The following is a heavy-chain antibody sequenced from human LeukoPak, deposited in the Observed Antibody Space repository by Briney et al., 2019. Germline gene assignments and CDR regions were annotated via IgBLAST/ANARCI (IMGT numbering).Heavy chain of an antibody. CDR3: ARGYCSGGTCYSGAFVFDH. J-gene: IGHJ4*02. CDR2: ISTGSSYI. V-gene: IGHV3-21*01. D-gene: IGHD2-15*01. Sequence: PGGSLRLSCAASGFTFITYSLHWVHQAPGQGLDWVSSISTGSSYIYYADSMKGRFTTSRDDAKHSLYLQMNSLRAEDTAVYYCARGYCSGGTCYSGAFVFDHWGQGTLVTVSS. CDR1: GFTFITYS.